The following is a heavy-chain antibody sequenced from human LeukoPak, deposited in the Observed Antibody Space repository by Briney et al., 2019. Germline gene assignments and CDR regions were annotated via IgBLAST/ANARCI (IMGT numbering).Heavy chain of an antibody. Sequence: PSVKVSCKASGYTLASDAIHWVRQAPGQRLEWMGWVKIGNDNTKYSQKFQGRVTFTRDTSASTVYMELSSLGSEDTAVYYCARGYTNGWYLDYWGQGTLVTVSS. D-gene: IGHD6-19*01. V-gene: IGHV1-3*04. CDR3: ARGYTNGWYLDY. CDR2: VKIGNDNT. CDR1: GYTLASDA. J-gene: IGHJ4*02.